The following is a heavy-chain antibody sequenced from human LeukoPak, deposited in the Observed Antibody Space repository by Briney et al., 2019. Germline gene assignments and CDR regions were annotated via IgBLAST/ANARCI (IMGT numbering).Heavy chain of an antibody. CDR3: ARKWLGDYDSDAFDI. CDR2: IKQDGGEK. D-gene: IGHD3-22*01. V-gene: IGHV3-7*03. Sequence: GGSLRLSCVDSGITFGRYWMSWVRQAPGKGLEWVANIKQDGGEKYYVDSVKGRFTISRDNAKNSLYLQMNSLRVEDTAVYYCARKWLGDYDSDAFDIWGQGTMVTVSS. J-gene: IGHJ3*02. CDR1: GITFGRYW.